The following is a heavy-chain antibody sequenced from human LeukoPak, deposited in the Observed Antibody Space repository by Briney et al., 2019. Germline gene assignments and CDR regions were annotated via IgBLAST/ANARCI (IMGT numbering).Heavy chain of an antibody. D-gene: IGHD6-13*01. CDR2: IRGSSDST. J-gene: IGHJ5*02. Sequence: PPGGSLRLSCAASGFTFSSFAMNWVRQAPGKGLEWVSAIRGSSDSTYYADSVTGRFTISRDNSKNTLYLQMNSLRAEDTAIYYCAKGPSIAAAGTFDPWGQGTLVTVSS. V-gene: IGHV3-23*01. CDR3: AKGPSIAAAGTFDP. CDR1: GFTFSSFA.